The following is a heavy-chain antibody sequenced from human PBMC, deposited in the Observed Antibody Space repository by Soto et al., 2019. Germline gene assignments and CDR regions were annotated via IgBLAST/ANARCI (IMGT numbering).Heavy chain of an antibody. CDR1: GGSISSSSYY. D-gene: IGHD3-3*01. CDR2: IYYSGST. CDR3: ARLSTYYDFRSGYQIDY. V-gene: IGHV4-39*01. J-gene: IGHJ4*02. Sequence: SETLSLTCTVSGGSISSSSYYWGWIRQPPGKGLEWIGSIYYSGSTYYNPSLKSRVTISVDTSKIQFSLKLSSVTAADTAVYYCARLSTYYDFRSGYQIDYWGQGTLVTVSS.